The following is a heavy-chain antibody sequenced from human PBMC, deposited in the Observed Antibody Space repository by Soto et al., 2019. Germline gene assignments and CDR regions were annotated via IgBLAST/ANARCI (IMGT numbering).Heavy chain of an antibody. D-gene: IGHD3-16*02. V-gene: IGHV1-3*05. CDR2: INPANGNT. J-gene: IGHJ4*02. Sequence: QVQLAQSGAEERKPGASVKVSCEATGYTFTAYAMHWVRQAPGQRLEWMGWINPANGNTKYSQKFQGRLTITSDTSPKPVYMDLTSLTTEVTARNYGTSSAITPYGGIIGTFDYGGQGNLVTVSS. CDR1: GYTFTAYA. CDR3: TSSAITPYGGIIGTFDY.